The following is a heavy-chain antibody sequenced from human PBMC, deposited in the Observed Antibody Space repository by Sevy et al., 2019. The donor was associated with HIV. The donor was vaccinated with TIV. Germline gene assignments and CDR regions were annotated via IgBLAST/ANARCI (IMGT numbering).Heavy chain of an antibody. Sequence: GGSLRLSCAASGFTFSSYWMSWVRQAPGKGLEWVANIKQDGSEKYYVDSVKGRFTISRDNAKNSLYLQMNSLRAEDTAVYYCARENSDFWSGYYEGPRSYYYYYYMDVWGKGTTVTVSS. D-gene: IGHD3-3*01. CDR1: GFTFSSYW. CDR3: ARENSDFWSGYYEGPRSYYYYYYMDV. CDR2: IKQDGSEK. J-gene: IGHJ6*03. V-gene: IGHV3-7*01.